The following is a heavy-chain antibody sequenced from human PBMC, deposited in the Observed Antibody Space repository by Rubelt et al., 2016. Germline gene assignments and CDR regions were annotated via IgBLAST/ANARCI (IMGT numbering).Heavy chain of an antibody. CDR1: GYTFTSYY. D-gene: IGHD3-3*01. V-gene: IGHV1-46*01. CDR2: INPSGGST. J-gene: IGHJ5*02. CDR3: ARSPRYDFEDNWFDL. Sequence: QVQLVQSGAEVKKPGASVKVSCKASGYTFTSYYMHWVRQAPGQGLEWMGIINPSGGSTSYAQKSQGRVTMTRDTSTSTVYMELSSLRSEDTAVYYCARSPRYDFEDNWFDLWGQGTLVTVSS.